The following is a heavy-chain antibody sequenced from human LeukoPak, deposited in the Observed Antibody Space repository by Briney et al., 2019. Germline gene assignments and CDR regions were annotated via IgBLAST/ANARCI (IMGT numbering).Heavy chain of an antibody. D-gene: IGHD5-12*01. CDR1: GFTFNRFS. J-gene: IGHJ4*02. Sequence: GGSLRLSCAASGFTFNRFSMSWVRQTPGKGLEWVSSISYTGTYIDYADSVKDRFTISRGSAKSSVYLQMNSLRDEDTAVYYCARGDELLATISFDYWGQGTLVTVSA. CDR2: ISYTGTYI. CDR3: ARGDELLATISFDY. V-gene: IGHV3-21*06.